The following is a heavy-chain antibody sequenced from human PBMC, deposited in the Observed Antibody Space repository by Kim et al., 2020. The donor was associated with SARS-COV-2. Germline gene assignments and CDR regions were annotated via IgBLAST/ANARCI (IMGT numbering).Heavy chain of an antibody. J-gene: IGHJ6*02. CDR2: IYHSGST. CDR3: ARDSIAVAVWTGMDV. D-gene: IGHD6-19*01. Sequence: SETLSLTCTVSGYSISSGYYWGWIRQPPGKGLEWIGSIYHSGSTYYNPSLKSRVTISVDTSKNQFSLKLSSVTAADTAVYYCARDSIAVAVWTGMDVWGQGTTVTVSS. V-gene: IGHV4-38-2*02. CDR1: GYSISSGYY.